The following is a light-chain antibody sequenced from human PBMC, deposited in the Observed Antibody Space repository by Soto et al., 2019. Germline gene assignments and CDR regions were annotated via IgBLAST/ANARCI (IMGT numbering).Light chain of an antibody. CDR3: QQLHGYPIT. CDR1: QSISSY. Sequence: DIQMTQSPSSLSASVGDRVTITCRASQSISSYLNWYQQKPGKAPKLLIYAASSLQSGVPSRFSGSGSGTDFTLTISNLQPEDFATYYCQQLHGYPITFGQGTRLEIK. CDR2: AAS. V-gene: IGKV1-39*01. J-gene: IGKJ5*01.